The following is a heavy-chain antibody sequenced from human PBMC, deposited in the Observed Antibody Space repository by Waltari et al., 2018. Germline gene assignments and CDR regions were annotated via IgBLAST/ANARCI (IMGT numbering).Heavy chain of an antibody. Sequence: QLQLVQSGAEVKKPGASVKVSCKGSGFIFSNYGITWVRQAPGQGLEWMGWISPCNGNTNYEKKFQGRVTVTTDTSTSTAYMELRSLRSDDTAVYYCARDDVDSSSFGGFWGQGTLVTVSS. V-gene: IGHV1-18*01. CDR2: ISPCNGNT. J-gene: IGHJ4*02. CDR3: ARDDVDSSSFGGF. D-gene: IGHD6-13*01. CDR1: GFIFSNYG.